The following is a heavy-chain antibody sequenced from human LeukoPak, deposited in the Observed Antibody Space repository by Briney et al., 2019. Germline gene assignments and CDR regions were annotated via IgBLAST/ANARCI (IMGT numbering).Heavy chain of an antibody. CDR1: GFTFSSYA. Sequence: PGGSLRLSCAASGFTFSSYAMSWVRQAPGKGLESVSAISGSGGSTYYADSVKGRFTISRDNSKNTLYLQMNSLRAEDTAVYYCAKVYSGSYTTYYFDYWGQGTLVTVSS. D-gene: IGHD1-26*01. V-gene: IGHV3-23*01. CDR3: AKVYSGSYTTYYFDY. J-gene: IGHJ4*02. CDR2: ISGSGGST.